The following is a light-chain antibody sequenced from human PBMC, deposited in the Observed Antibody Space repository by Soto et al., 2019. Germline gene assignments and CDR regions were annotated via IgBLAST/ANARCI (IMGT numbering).Light chain of an antibody. CDR3: QQYNNWPPLT. CDR1: HSISGN. CDR2: GAS. V-gene: IGKV3-15*01. Sequence: IVMTQSPATLSVSPGERATLSCRASHSISGNLAWYQHRPGQAPRLLIYGASTRATGIPARFSGRGFGTEFTLAISGLQSEDFAAYYCQQYNNWPPLTFGGGTKVEIK. J-gene: IGKJ4*01.